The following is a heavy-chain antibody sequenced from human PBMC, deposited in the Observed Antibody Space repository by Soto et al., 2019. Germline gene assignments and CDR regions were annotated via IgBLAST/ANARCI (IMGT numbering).Heavy chain of an antibody. CDR2: ISYDGSTK. CDR1: GFTFTRHA. Sequence: GGSLRLSCAASGFTFTRHAMNWVRQAPGKGLEWVAIISYDGSTKFYADSVKGRFTISRDNAKNTVYLHLNSLRGEDTAVYYCARAQSSTVITSTHFDPWGHGTPVTVSS. J-gene: IGHJ5*02. D-gene: IGHD4-17*01. CDR3: ARAQSSTVITSTHFDP. V-gene: IGHV3-30-3*01.